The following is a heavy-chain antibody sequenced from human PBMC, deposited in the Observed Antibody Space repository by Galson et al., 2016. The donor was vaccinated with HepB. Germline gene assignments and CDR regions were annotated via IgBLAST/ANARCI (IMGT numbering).Heavy chain of an antibody. CDR1: GFTFNSYA. D-gene: IGHD6-6*01. CDR2: ISSTGSRT. J-gene: IGHJ4*02. V-gene: IGHV3-23*01. CDR3: ARDPTAARFFDY. Sequence: SLRLSCATSGFTFNSYAMSWVRQAPGKGLEWVAAISSTGSRTYYADSVKGRFTISRDSSNKTLSLQRHSLRVEDTAIYYCARDPTAARFFDYWGQGTLVTVSS.